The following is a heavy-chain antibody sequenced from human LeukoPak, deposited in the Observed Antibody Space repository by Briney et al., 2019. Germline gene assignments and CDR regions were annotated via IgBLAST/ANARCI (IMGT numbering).Heavy chain of an antibody. CDR2: INPNSGGT. Sequence: ASVKVSCKASGYTFTDYYMHWVRQAPGQGLEWMGWINPNSGGTNYAQKFQGRVTMTRDTSISTAYMELSRLRSDDTAVFYCARGYYDSSDFEYLQHWGQGTLVTVSS. CDR1: GYTFTDYY. V-gene: IGHV1-2*02. D-gene: IGHD3-22*01. J-gene: IGHJ1*01. CDR3: ARGYYDSSDFEYLQH.